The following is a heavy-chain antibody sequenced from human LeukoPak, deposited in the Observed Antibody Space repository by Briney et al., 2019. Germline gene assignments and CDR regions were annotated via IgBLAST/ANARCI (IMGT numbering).Heavy chain of an antibody. D-gene: IGHD3-22*01. CDR2: INPNSGGT. CDR1: GYTFTGYY. CDR3: ARDEHYDSSGYTLGAFDI. Sequence: ASVKVSCKASGYTFTGYYMHWVRQAPGQGLEWMGWINPNSGGTNYAQKFQGRVTMTRDTSISTAYMELSRLRSDDTAVYYCARDEHYDSSGYTLGAFDIWGQGTMVTVSS. J-gene: IGHJ3*02. V-gene: IGHV1-2*02.